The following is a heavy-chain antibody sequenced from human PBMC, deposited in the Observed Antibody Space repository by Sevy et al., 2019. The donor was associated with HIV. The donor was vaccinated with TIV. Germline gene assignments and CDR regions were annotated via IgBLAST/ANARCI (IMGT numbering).Heavy chain of an antibody. Sequence: GESLKISCAASGFTFSSYAMSWVRQAPGKGLEWVSAISGSGGSTYYADSVKGRFTISRDNSKNTLYLQMNSLRAEDTAVSYCAKSVVVAVPSHYYYYGMDVWGQGTTVTVSS. CDR2: ISGSGGST. J-gene: IGHJ6*02. D-gene: IGHD2-15*01. V-gene: IGHV3-23*01. CDR3: AKSVVVAVPSHYYYYGMDV. CDR1: GFTFSSYA.